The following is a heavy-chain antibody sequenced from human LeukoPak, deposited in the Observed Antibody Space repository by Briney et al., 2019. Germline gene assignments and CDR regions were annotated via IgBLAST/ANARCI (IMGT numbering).Heavy chain of an antibody. D-gene: IGHD6-25*01. V-gene: IGHV3-74*01. CDR1: GFTLSSYW. CDR3: ARGSAHAFDI. Sequence: AGGSLRLSCAVSGFTLSSYWMHWVRQLPGKGLVWVSRINSDGSGISYAGSVKGRFTISRDNAKNTLYLQMNSLRAEDTAVYYCARGSAHAFDIWGQGTMVTVSS. J-gene: IGHJ3*02. CDR2: INSDGSGI.